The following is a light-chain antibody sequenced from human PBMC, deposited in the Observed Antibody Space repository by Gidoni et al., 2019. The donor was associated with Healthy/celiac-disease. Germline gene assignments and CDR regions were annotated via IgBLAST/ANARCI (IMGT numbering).Light chain of an antibody. CDR2: DVS. Sequence: QSALTQPRSVSGSPGQSVTISCTGTSSDVGGYNYVSWYQQHPGKAPKLMIYDVSTRPSGVPVRFSGSKSGNTASLTISGLQAEDEADYYCCSYAGSRYVFGTGTKVTVL. J-gene: IGLJ1*01. CDR1: SSDVGGYNY. V-gene: IGLV2-11*01. CDR3: CSYAGSRYV.